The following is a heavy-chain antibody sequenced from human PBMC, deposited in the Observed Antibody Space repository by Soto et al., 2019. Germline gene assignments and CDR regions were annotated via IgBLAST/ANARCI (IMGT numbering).Heavy chain of an antibody. V-gene: IGHV3-30*18. CDR2: ASYAGSYK. CDR3: AKERSVVATTPDFAY. CDR1: GFTFSSFG. Sequence: QVQLVESGGGVVQPGRSLRLSCAASGFTFSSFGMHWVRQAPGKGLEWVAVASYAGSYKYYADSVKGRFTISGDNSKNTLYLQMSSLRAEDTAVYYCAKERSVVATTPDFAYWGQGTLVTVSS. D-gene: IGHD5-12*01. J-gene: IGHJ4*02.